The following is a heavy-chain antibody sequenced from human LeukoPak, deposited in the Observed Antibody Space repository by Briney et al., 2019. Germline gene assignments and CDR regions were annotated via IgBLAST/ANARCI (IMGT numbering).Heavy chain of an antibody. D-gene: IGHD1-26*01. CDR2: ISGSGGST. Sequence: PGGSLRLSCAASGFTFSSYAMSWVRQAPGKGLEWVSAISGSGGSTYYADSVKGRFTISRDNSKNTLYLQMNSLRAEDTVVYYCAVIVGANRAFDIWGQGAMVTVSS. CDR3: AVIVGANRAFDI. V-gene: IGHV3-23*01. CDR1: GFTFSSYA. J-gene: IGHJ3*02.